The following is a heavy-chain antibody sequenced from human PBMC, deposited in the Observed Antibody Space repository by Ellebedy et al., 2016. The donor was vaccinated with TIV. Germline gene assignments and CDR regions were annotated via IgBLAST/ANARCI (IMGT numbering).Heavy chain of an antibody. CDR3: AKAGLYDYGGGMDG. CDR2: ITWNGGGT. J-gene: IGHJ6*02. Sequence: GGSLRLSCAASGFTFADYSMHWVRQAPGKGLEWVSLITWNGGGTYYADSVKGRFTIARDNSKNSLYLQMNSLRAEDTALYYCAKAGLYDYGGGMDGWGQGTTVTVSS. CDR1: GFTFADYS. D-gene: IGHD4-23*01. V-gene: IGHV3-43*01.